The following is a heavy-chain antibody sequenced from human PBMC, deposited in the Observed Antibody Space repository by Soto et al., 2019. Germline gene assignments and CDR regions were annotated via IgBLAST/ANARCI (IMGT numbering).Heavy chain of an antibody. J-gene: IGHJ6*02. CDR3: AKSRDAYNFYFYYGMDV. V-gene: IGHV1-2*02. D-gene: IGHD1-1*01. Sequence: ASVKVSCKASGYTFTGYYMHWVRQAPGQGLEWMGWINPNSGGTNYAQKFQGRVTMTRDTSISTAYMELSSLRAEDTAVYYCAKSRDAYNFYFYYGMDVWGQGTSVTVSS. CDR1: GYTFTGYY. CDR2: INPNSGGT.